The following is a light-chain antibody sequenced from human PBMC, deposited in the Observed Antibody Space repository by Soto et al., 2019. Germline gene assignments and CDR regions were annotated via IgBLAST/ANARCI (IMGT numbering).Light chain of an antibody. CDR2: GAS. V-gene: IGKV3-15*01. Sequence: EIVMTQSPATLSVSPGEGATLSCRASQSVSSNLAWYQQKPGQAPRLLIYGASTRATGIPARFSGSGSGTEFTLTISSLEPEDFAVYYCQQRSSWPITFGQGTRLEI. J-gene: IGKJ5*01. CDR1: QSVSSN. CDR3: QQRSSWPIT.